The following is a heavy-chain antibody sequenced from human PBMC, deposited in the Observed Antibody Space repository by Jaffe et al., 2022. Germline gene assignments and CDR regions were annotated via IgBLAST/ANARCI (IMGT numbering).Heavy chain of an antibody. CDR2: INPNSGGT. V-gene: IGHV1-2*06. J-gene: IGHJ5*02. D-gene: IGHD6-19*01. CDR1: GYTFTGYY. CDR3: ARELSSGWYVLSWFDP. Sequence: QVQLVQSGAEVKKPGASVKVSCKASGYTFTGYYMHWVRQAPGQGLEWMGRINPNSGGTNYAQKFQGRVTMTRDTSISTAYMELSRLRSDDTAVYYCARELSSGWYVLSWFDPWGQGTLVTVSS.